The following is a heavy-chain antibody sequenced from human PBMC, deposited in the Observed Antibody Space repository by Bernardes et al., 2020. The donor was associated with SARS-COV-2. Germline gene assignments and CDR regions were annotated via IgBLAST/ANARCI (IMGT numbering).Heavy chain of an antibody. CDR3: ATGAPPGTFFDY. D-gene: IGHD1-26*01. V-gene: IGHV3-15*01. Sequence: LRLSCAASGFTFSNIWMSWVRQAPEKGLEWVARIKGKSDRETTDYAAPVEGRFTISRDDSKNTVYLQINSLKTEDTALYYCATGAPPGTFFDYWGQGTLVTVSS. CDR2: IKGKSDRETT. J-gene: IGHJ4*02. CDR1: GFTFSNIW.